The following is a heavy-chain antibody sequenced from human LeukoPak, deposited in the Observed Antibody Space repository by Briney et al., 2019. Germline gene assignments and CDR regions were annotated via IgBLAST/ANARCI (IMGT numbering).Heavy chain of an antibody. J-gene: IGHJ4*02. D-gene: IGHD4-17*01. CDR1: GGSISSYY. CDR3: ARGFAYGDTGSFDY. V-gene: IGHV4-59*01. CDR2: IHYRGST. Sequence: PSETLSLTCTDSGGSISSYYWSWIRQPPGKGLEWIGYIHYRGSTTYNPSLKSRATISVDTSKNQFSLKLSSVTAADTAVYYCARGFAYGDTGSFDYWGQGTLVTVSS.